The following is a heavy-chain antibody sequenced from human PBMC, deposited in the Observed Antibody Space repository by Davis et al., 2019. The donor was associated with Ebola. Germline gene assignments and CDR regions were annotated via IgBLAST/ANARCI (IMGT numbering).Heavy chain of an antibody. CDR3: ARQLYNRSSADWFDP. Sequence: SETLSLTCAVYGGSFSGYYWSWIRQPPGKGLEWIGEINHSGSTNYNPSLKSRITISVDTSKNQFSLKLSSVNAADTAVYYCARQLYNRSSADWFDPWGQGTLVTASS. V-gene: IGHV4-34*01. CDR1: GGSFSGYY. CDR2: INHSGST. J-gene: IGHJ5*02. D-gene: IGHD6-6*01.